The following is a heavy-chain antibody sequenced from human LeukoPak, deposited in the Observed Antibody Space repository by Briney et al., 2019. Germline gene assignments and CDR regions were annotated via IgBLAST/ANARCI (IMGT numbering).Heavy chain of an antibody. V-gene: IGHV1-18*01. D-gene: IGHD3-10*01. Sequence: GASVKVSCKASGYTFTSYGISWVRQAPGQGLEWMGWISAYNGNTNYAQKLQGRVTMNTDTSTSTAYMELRSLRSDDTAVYYCARDSYYYGSGSYFSPAFDIWGQGTMVTVSS. CDR1: GYTFTSYG. CDR3: ARDSYYYGSGSYFSPAFDI. CDR2: ISAYNGNT. J-gene: IGHJ3*02.